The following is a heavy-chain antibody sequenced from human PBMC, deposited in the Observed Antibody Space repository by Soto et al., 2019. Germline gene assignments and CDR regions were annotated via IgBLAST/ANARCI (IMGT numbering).Heavy chain of an antibody. CDR1: GGSISSYY. D-gene: IGHD3-10*01. J-gene: IGHJ4*02. Sequence: PSETLSLTCTVSGGSISSYYWSWIRQPAGKGLEWIGRIYTSGSTNYNPSLKSRVTMSVDTPKNQFSLKLSSVTAADTAVYYCARVGKGSGSYSYYFDYWGQGTLVTVSS. CDR2: IYTSGST. V-gene: IGHV4-4*07. CDR3: ARVGKGSGSYSYYFDY.